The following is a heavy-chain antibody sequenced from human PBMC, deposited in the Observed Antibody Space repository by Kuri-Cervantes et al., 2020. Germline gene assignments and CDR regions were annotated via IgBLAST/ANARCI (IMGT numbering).Heavy chain of an antibody. CDR3: ARHKSIAAPLDY. V-gene: IGHV4-61*01. D-gene: IGHD6-6*01. CDR1: GGSVSSGSYY. CDR2: IYYSGST. Sequence: GSLRLSCTVSGGSVSSGSYYWSWIRQPPGKGLEWIGYIYYSGSTNYNPSLKSRVTISVDTSKNQFSLKLSSVTAADTAVYYCARHKSIAAPLDYWGQGTLVTVSS. J-gene: IGHJ4*02.